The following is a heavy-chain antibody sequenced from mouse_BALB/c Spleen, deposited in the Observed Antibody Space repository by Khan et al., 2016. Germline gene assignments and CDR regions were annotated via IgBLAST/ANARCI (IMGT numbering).Heavy chain of an antibody. CDR1: GFSLTGFS. CDR3: ASYYDYDGGCAY. J-gene: IGHJ3*01. D-gene: IGHD2-4*01. Sequence: VQLQESGPGLVAPSQSLSITCTVSGFSLTGFSVNWVRQPPGKALEWLGMIWGDGSTDYNSGLKSRLSFSQDDSKRQVFLKMNSLQTDDTARYFCASYYDYDGGCAYWGQGTLVTVSA. CDR2: IWGDGST. V-gene: IGHV2-6-7*01.